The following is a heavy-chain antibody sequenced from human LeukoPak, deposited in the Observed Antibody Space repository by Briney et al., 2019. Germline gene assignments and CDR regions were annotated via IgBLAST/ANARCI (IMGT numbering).Heavy chain of an antibody. V-gene: IGHV3-30*04. Sequence: GGSLRLSCAASGFTFSSCAMHWVRQAPGTGLEWVAFISYDGSSKYYADSVKGRFTTSRDTSKNTLYLQMNSLRAEDTAVYYCARDDDFWSGYSFDYWGQGTLVTVSS. J-gene: IGHJ4*02. CDR3: ARDDDFWSGYSFDY. CDR1: GFTFSSCA. CDR2: ISYDGSSK. D-gene: IGHD3-3*01.